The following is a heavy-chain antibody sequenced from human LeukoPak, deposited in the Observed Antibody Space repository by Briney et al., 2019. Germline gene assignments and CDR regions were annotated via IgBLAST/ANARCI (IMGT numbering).Heavy chain of an antibody. D-gene: IGHD6-19*01. CDR1: GFSFSSHW. J-gene: IGHJ4*02. CDR2: ISSSGSTI. Sequence: GGSLRLSCAASGFSFSSHWMSWVRQAPGGGLEWVSYISSSGSTIYYADSVKGRFTISRDNAKNSLYLQMNSLRAEDTAVYYCARDLVAVAATFDYWGQGTLVTVSS. CDR3: ARDLVAVAATFDY. V-gene: IGHV3-48*04.